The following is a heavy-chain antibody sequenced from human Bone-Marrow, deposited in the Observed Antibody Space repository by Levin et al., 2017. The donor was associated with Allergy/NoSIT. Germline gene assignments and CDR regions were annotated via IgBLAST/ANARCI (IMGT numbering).Heavy chain of an antibody. CDR2: MNPKNGNT. J-gene: IGHJ4*02. CDR1: GYTFTSYD. CDR3: AKNVPSTGDLDS. V-gene: IGHV1-8*01. Sequence: ASVKVSCKASGYTFTSYDINWVRQATGQGLEWMGWMNPKNGNTGYAQKFQGRVSLTRDTSTSTAYMELSSLRSEDTAVYYCAKNVPSTGDLDSWGQGTLVTVSS. D-gene: IGHD7-27*01.